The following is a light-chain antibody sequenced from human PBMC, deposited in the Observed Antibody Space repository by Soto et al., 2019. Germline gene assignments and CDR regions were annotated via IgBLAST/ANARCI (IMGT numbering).Light chain of an antibody. Sequence: DVQMTQSPSSLSALVGDRVTITCRASQSVSGYLNWYQHKPGKAPKLLINAASNLRSGVPSRFSGSGSGTDFTLTIDGLQPEDFAVYYCQQSYITPPITFGQGTRLEI. CDR1: QSVSGY. V-gene: IGKV1-39*01. CDR2: AAS. CDR3: QQSYITPPIT. J-gene: IGKJ5*01.